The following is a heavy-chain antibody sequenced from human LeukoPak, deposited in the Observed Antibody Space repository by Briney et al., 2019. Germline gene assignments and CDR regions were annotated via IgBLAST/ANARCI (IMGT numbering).Heavy chain of an antibody. CDR3: ARGYDSSGYYPDY. CDR2: ISSSSSRI. J-gene: IGHJ4*02. D-gene: IGHD3-22*01. V-gene: IGHV3-48*01. Sequence: GGSLRLSCAASGFTFSYAWMSWVRQAPGKGLEWVSYISSSSSRIYYADSVKGRFTISRDNAKNSLYLQMNSLRAEDTAVYYCARGYDSSGYYPDYWGQGTLVTVSS. CDR1: GFTFSYAW.